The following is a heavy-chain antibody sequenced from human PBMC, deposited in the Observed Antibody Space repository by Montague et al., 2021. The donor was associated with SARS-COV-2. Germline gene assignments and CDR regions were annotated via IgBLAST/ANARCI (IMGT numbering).Heavy chain of an antibody. V-gene: IGHV4-59*02. CDR1: GASVGSSD. Sequence: SETLSLTCTVSGASVGSSDWGWIRQSPGKGLEWIGYCYSVGSTDYNPSLKSRATISRDTSKNQFSLKVRSVTAADTAVYYCARETMTADAFDIWGQGTMVTVSS. CDR3: ARETMTADAFDI. D-gene: IGHD1-14*01. CDR2: CYSVGST. J-gene: IGHJ3*02.